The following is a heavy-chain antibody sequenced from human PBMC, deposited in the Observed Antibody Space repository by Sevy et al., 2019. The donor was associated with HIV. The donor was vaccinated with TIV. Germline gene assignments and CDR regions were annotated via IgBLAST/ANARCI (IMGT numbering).Heavy chain of an antibody. Sequence: SGPTLVKPTRTLTLTCTFSGFSLSTSGVGVGWIRQPPGKALEWLALIYWNDDKRYSPSLKSRLTITKDTSKNQVVLTMTNMDPVDTATYYCARTQLVRGGFDYWGQGTLVTVSS. CDR1: GFSLSTSGVG. V-gene: IGHV2-5*01. J-gene: IGHJ4*02. CDR2: IYWNDDK. CDR3: ARTQLVRGGFDY. D-gene: IGHD6-13*01.